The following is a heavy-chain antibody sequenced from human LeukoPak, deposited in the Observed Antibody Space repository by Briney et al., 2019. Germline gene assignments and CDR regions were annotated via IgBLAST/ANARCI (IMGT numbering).Heavy chain of an antibody. V-gene: IGHV1-69*05. D-gene: IGHD5-12*01. CDR1: GGTFSKYA. Sequence: SVTVSCKASGGTFSKYAMSWVRQAPGKGLEWMGAIIPFLDTSNYPPKFQDRVTITTDESTSTAYMDLSSLRSDDTAVYYCARAQAGNYDWPLDLWGQGTLVTVSS. J-gene: IGHJ5*02. CDR2: IIPFLDTS. CDR3: ARAQAGNYDWPLDL.